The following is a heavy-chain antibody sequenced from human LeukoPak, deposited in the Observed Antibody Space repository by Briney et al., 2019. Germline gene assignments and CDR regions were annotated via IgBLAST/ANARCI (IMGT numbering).Heavy chain of an antibody. CDR3: AKAGGITMIVVLKIGRGVSPDY. CDR2: ISGSGATT. J-gene: IGHJ4*02. D-gene: IGHD3-22*01. V-gene: IGHV3-23*01. Sequence: TGGSLRLSCAASGFTFTNYAMTWVRQAPGKGLEWVSSISGSGATTYYADSVKGRFTMSRDNSKNTLYLQMNSLRAEDTAVYYCAKAGGITMIVVLKIGRGVSPDYWGQGTLVTVSS. CDR1: GFTFTNYA.